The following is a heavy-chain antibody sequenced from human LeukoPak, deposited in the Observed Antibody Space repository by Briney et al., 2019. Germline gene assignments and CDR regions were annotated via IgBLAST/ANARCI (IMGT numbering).Heavy chain of an antibody. CDR1: GGSIRSGGYY. CDR2: IYSGGST. J-gene: IGHJ4*02. V-gene: IGHV3-53*05. D-gene: IGHD6-19*01. CDR3: AKDPLLAVAGPYYFDY. Sequence: ETLSLTCTVSGGSIRSGGYYWSWVRQAPGKGLEWVSVIYSGGSTYYADSVKGRFTISRDNSKNTLYLQMNSLRAEDTAVYYCAKDPLLAVAGPYYFDYWGQGTLVTVSS.